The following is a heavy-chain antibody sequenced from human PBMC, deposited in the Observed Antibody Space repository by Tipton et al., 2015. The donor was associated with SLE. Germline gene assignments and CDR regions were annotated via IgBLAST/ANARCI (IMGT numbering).Heavy chain of an antibody. Sequence: SLRLSCATSGFTFSSYALSWVRRAPGKGLGVSAISGGGGSTYYADFVKGRFSISIDKSKKTLFLQMNSLRVDDTATYYCAKFEKTTDFYLDSWGQGTLVSVSS. CDR1: GFTFSSYA. J-gene: IGHJ4*02. CDR3: AKFEKTTDFYLDS. D-gene: IGHD1/OR15-1a*01. V-gene: IGHV3-23*01. CDR2: ISGGGGST.